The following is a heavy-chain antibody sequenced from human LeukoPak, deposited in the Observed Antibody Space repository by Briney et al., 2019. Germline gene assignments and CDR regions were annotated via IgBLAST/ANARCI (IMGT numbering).Heavy chain of an antibody. CDR2: ISWKSDRI. V-gene: IGHV3-9*01. CDR3: ARAYYYDSSGYYKRGASDI. Sequence: GGSLRLSCAASGFTFDDYAMHWVRQAPGKGLEWVSGISWKSDRIGYADSVKGRFTISRDNAKNSLYLQMNSLRSEDTAVYYCARAYYYDSSGYYKRGASDIWGQGTMVTVSS. J-gene: IGHJ3*02. D-gene: IGHD3-22*01. CDR1: GFTFDDYA.